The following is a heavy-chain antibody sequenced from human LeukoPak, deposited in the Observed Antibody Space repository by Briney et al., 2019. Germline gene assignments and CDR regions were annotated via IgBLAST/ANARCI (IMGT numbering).Heavy chain of an antibody. CDR1: GYTFTSYG. J-gene: IGHJ6*03. Sequence: VSVKVSCKASGYTFTSYGISWVRQAPGQGLEWMGWISAYNGNTNYAQKLQGRVTMTTDTSTSTAYMELSSLRSEDTAVYYCARTTEGYCRGGSCYYYYYYYMDVWGKGTTVTVSS. CDR3: ARTTEGYCRGGSCYYYYYYYMDV. V-gene: IGHV1-18*01. CDR2: ISAYNGNT. D-gene: IGHD2-15*01.